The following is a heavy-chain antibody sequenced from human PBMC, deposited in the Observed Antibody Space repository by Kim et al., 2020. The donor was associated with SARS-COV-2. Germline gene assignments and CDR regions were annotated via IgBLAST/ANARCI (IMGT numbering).Heavy chain of an antibody. Sequence: GGSLRLSCAASGFTYSYIAMNWVRQAPGKGLEWVAATGASGTNTYYADSVKGRFTISRDNFKNTLSLQMNSLRAEDTAVYYCAKGHGWDNYYSSLEVWGQGTTVTVSS. D-gene: IGHD6-19*01. J-gene: IGHJ6*02. CDR2: TGASGTNT. CDR3: AKGHGWDNYYSSLEV. CDR1: GFTYSYIA. V-gene: IGHV3-23*01.